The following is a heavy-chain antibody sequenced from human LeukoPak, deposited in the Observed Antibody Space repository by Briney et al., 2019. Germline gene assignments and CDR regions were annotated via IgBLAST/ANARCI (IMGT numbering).Heavy chain of an antibody. CDR1: GFTFSSYS. CDR2: ISSSSSTI. CDR3: ARDYPPQYYYDSSGYPPFDY. Sequence: GGSLRLSCAASGFTFSSYSMNWVRQAPGKGLEWVSYISSSSSTIYYADSVKGRFTISRDNAKNSLYLQMNSLRAEDTAVYYCARDYPPQYYYDSSGYPPFDYWGQGTLVTVSS. V-gene: IGHV3-48*01. J-gene: IGHJ4*02. D-gene: IGHD3-22*01.